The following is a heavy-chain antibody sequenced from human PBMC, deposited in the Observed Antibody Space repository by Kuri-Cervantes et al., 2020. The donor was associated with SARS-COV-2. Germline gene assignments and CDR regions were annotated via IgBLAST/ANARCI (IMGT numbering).Heavy chain of an antibody. CDR3: ARALLRSLTNDAFDI. J-gene: IGHJ3*02. CDR2: ISAYNGNT. Sequence: ASVKVSCKASGYTFTNYGISWVRQAPGQGLEWMGWISAYNGNTNYAQKLQGRVTMTTDTSTSTAYMELRSLRSDDTAVYYCARALLRSLTNDAFDIWGQGTMVTVSS. V-gene: IGHV1-18*01. CDR1: GYTFTNYG.